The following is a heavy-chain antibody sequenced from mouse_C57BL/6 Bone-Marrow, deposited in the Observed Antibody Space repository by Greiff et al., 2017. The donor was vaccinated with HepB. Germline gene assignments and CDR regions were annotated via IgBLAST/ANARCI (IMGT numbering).Heavy chain of an antibody. CDR2: IYPGSGNT. V-gene: IGHV1-76*01. Sequence: QVQLKQSGAELVRPGASVKLSCKASGYTFTDYYINWVKQRPGQGLEWIARIYPGSGNTYYNEKFKGKATLTAEKSSSTAYMQLSSLTSEDSAVYFCARFPIYDGYYDWYFDVWGTGTTVTVSS. J-gene: IGHJ1*03. CDR3: ARFPIYDGYYDWYFDV. D-gene: IGHD2-3*01. CDR1: GYTFTDYY.